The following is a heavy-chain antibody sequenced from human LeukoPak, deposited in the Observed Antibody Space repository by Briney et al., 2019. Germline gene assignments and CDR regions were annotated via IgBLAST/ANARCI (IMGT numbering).Heavy chain of an antibody. Sequence: GGSLRLSCAVSGITLSNYGMSWVSQAPGKGLEWVSGVSGSGGNTKYADSVKGRFTISRDNSKNTLYLQMNSLRAEDTAVYYCAKPLYGSGSYYNPFFDYWGQGTLVTVSS. CDR1: GITLSNYG. CDR3: AKPLYGSGSYYNPFFDY. V-gene: IGHV3-23*01. CDR2: VSGSGGNT. D-gene: IGHD3-10*01. J-gene: IGHJ4*02.